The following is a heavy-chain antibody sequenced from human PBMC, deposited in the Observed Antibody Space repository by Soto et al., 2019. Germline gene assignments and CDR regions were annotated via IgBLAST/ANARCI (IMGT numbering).Heavy chain of an antibody. V-gene: IGHV3-23*01. Sequence: EVQLLDSGGGLVQPGGSLRLSCAASGFTFINYAMSWVRQAPGRGLEWVSKISGSGRSTYYADSVKGRFTISRDNSKNTLYLQMNSLRAEDTAVYYCAKPSGLATAGSAFDYWGQGTLVTVSS. CDR3: AKPSGLATAGSAFDY. J-gene: IGHJ4*02. CDR1: GFTFINYA. CDR2: ISGSGRST. D-gene: IGHD6-13*01.